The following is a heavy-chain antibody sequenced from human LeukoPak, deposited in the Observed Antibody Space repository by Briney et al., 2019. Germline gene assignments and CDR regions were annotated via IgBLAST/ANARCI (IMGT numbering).Heavy chain of an antibody. D-gene: IGHD3-3*01. CDR2: INHSGST. CDR1: GGSLSGYY. Sequence: SETLSLTCAVYGGSLSGYYWSWIRQPPGKGLEWIGEINHSGSTNYNPSLKSRVTISVDTSKNQFSLKLSSVTAADTAVYYCARKSRSWSGYYMNYWGQGTLVTVSS. V-gene: IGHV4-34*01. J-gene: IGHJ4*02. CDR3: ARKSRSWSGYYMNY.